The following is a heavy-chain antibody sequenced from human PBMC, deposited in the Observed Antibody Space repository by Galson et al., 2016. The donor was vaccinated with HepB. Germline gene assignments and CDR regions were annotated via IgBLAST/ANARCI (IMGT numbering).Heavy chain of an antibody. CDR1: GFSLSSTGVG. Sequence: PALVKPTQTLTLTCTLSGFSLSSTGVGVGWIRQPPGKALDWLGIIYWDDDKRYSPSLQSRLTITRDTSKNQVVLTMTNMDPVDTGTYYCAHRLDQLQWDYWGQGTLVTVSS. CDR3: AHRLDQLQWDY. CDR2: IYWDDDK. J-gene: IGHJ4*02. V-gene: IGHV2-5*02. D-gene: IGHD2-2*01.